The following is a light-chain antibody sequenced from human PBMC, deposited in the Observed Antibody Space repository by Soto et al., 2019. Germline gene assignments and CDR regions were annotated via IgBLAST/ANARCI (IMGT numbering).Light chain of an antibody. J-gene: IGLJ1*01. CDR1: SSDVGGYNY. CDR3: SSYAGSNNSV. Sequence: QSVLTQPPSASGSPGQSVTISCTGTSSDVGGYNYVSWYQQHPGKAPKLMIYEVSKRPSGVPDRFSGSKSVNTASLTVSGLQPEDEADYYCSSYAGSNNSVFGSGTKVTVL. V-gene: IGLV2-8*01. CDR2: EVS.